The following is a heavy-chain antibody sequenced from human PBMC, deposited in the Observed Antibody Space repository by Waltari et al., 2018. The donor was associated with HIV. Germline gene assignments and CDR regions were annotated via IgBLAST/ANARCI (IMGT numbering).Heavy chain of an antibody. CDR2: ISSDSSII. CDR3: ARDIKVAGGQVLRPRYFDY. D-gene: IGHD1-20*01. J-gene: IGHJ4*02. V-gene: IGHV3-48*03. Sequence: EVQLVESGGGLAQPGGSLMVSCAASGFSFVSYGMNWVRSAPGKGLNWISFISSDSSIIFEADSVEGRFAISRDNAKNSLYLQMNGLRPEDTGVYFCARDIKVAGGQVLRPRYFDYWGQGTPVTVSS. CDR1: GFSFVSYG.